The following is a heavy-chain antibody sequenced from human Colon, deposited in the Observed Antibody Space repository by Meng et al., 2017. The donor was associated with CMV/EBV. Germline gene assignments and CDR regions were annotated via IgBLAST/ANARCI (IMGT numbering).Heavy chain of an antibody. D-gene: IGHD3-10*01. J-gene: IGHJ4*02. V-gene: IGHV3-21*04. Sequence: GESLKISCAASGFTFSTYNMNWVRQAPGKGLEWVSSIVSDTYTYYADSVKGRFTISRDNSKSTLFLQMDSLRAEDTAIFYCARRGFDDHSYYFDHWGQGILVTVSS. CDR2: IVSDTYT. CDR1: GFTFSTYN. CDR3: ARRGFDDHSYYFDH.